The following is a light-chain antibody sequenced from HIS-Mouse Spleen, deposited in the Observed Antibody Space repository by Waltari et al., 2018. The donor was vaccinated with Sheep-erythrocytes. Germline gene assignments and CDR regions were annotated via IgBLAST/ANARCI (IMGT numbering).Light chain of an antibody. V-gene: IGLV2-11*01. CDR1: SSDVGVYNY. CDR2: DVS. Sequence: QSALTQPRSVSGSPGPPVTISCTGPSSDVGVYNYVSWYQQHPGKAPKLMIYDVSKRPSGVPDRFSGSKSGNTASLTISGLQAEDEADYYCCSYAGSYNHVFATGTKVTVL. CDR3: CSYAGSYNHV. J-gene: IGLJ1*01.